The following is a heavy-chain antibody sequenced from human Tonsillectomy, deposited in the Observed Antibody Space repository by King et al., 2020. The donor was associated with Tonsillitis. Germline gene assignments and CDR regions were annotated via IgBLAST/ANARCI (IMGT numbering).Heavy chain of an antibody. V-gene: IGHV3-48*03. CDR2: ISTTGGIT. CDR3: ASWIVVVPASIRSEFDP. CDR1: GFTFSNYE. D-gene: IGHD2-2*01. Sequence: DVQLVESGGGLVQPGGSLRLSCAASGFTFSNYEMIWVRQAPGKGLEWVSYISTTGGITYYADSVKGRFTISRDNAKNSLYLQMNSLRAEDTAVYYCASWIVVVPASIRSEFDPWGQGTLVTVSS. J-gene: IGHJ5*02.